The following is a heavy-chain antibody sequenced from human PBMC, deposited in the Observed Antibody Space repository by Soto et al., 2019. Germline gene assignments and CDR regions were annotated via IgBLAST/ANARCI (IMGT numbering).Heavy chain of an antibody. Sequence: QVQLVQSGAEVKKPGSSVKVSCKASGGTFSSYTISWVRQAPGQGLEWMGRIIPILGIANYAQKFQGRVTITADKSTSTAYMELNSLRSEDTAVYYCARSAGLLWFGELSPLDYWGQGTLVTVSS. D-gene: IGHD3-10*01. CDR3: ARSAGLLWFGELSPLDY. CDR1: GGTFSSYT. CDR2: IIPILGIA. J-gene: IGHJ4*02. V-gene: IGHV1-69*02.